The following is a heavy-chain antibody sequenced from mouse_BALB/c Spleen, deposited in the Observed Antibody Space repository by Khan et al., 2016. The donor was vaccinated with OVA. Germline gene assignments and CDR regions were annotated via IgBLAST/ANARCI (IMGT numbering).Heavy chain of an antibody. CDR2: IFPGSDTP. CDR1: GYTFTDYI. V-gene: IGHV1-77*01. D-gene: IGHD2-14*01. CDR3: ARGGYSAFAY. J-gene: IGHJ3*01. Sequence: QVQLKQSGPELVKPGASLKVSCKASGYTFTDYIIGWVKQSTRQGLEWIGDIFPGSDTPYYNEKFKDKATLTVDKSANTAYMQLISLTSEDSAVYFCARGGYSAFAYWGLGTLVTVSA.